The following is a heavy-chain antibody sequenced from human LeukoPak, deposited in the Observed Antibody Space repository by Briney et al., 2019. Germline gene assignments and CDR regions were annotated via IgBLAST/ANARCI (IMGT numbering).Heavy chain of an antibody. Sequence: GRSLRLSCAASGFTFSSYAMHWVRQAPGKGLEWVAVISYDGSNKYYADSVKGRFTISRDNSKNTLYLQMNSLRAEDTAVYYCATAISCDILTGYYGGIDYWGQGTLVTVSS. V-gene: IGHV3-30*04. J-gene: IGHJ4*02. D-gene: IGHD3-9*01. CDR1: GFTFSSYA. CDR2: ISYDGSNK. CDR3: ATAISCDILTGYYGGIDY.